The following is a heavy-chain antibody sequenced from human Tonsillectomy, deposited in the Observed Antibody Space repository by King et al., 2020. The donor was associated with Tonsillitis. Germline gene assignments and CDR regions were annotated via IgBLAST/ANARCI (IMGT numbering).Heavy chain of an antibody. J-gene: IGHJ6*02. CDR1: GFTFNSYS. Sequence: VQLVESGGGLVNPGGSLRLSCAASGFTFNSYSMNWVRQAPGKGLAWVSSISSSGNYIYYADSVKGRFTISRDKAKKSLYLQMSSLRAEDTAVYYCTRGFFPQYAYVWGSGGGMDVWGQGTTVTVSS. CDR3: TRGFFPQYAYVWGSGGGMDV. D-gene: IGHD3-16*01. CDR2: ISSSGNYI. V-gene: IGHV3-21*01.